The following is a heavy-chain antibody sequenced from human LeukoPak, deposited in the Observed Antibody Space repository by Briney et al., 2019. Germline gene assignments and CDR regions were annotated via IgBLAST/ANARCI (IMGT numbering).Heavy chain of an antibody. CDR3: AREGDYYGSGSYYRGYFDY. V-gene: IGHV1-46*01. CDR1: GYTFTSYY. J-gene: IGHJ4*02. D-gene: IGHD3-10*01. CDR2: INPSGGST. Sequence: GASVKVPCKASGYTFTSYYMHWVRQAPGQGLEWMGIINPSGGSTSYAQKFQGRVTMTRDTSTSTVYMELSSLRSEDTAVYYCAREGDYYGSGSYYRGYFDYWGQGTLVTVSS.